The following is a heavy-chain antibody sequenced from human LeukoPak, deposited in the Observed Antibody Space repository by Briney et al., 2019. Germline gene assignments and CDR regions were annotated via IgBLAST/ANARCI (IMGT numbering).Heavy chain of an antibody. CDR3: SRSLEY. J-gene: IGHJ4*02. CDR2: ISQDGSEQ. V-gene: IGHV3-7*01. CDR1: GFPFSGYW. Sequence: GGSLRLSCAASGFPFSGYWMDWVRQAPGRGMEWVANISQDGSEQYYAASVKGRFTISRDNARNSLYLQMTSLRAEDTAVYYCSRSLEYLGQGALVTVSS.